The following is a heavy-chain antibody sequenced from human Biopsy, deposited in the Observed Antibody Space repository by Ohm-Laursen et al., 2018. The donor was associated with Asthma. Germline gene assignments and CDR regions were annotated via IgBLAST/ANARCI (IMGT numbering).Heavy chain of an antibody. CDR1: GGSMSSSSYY. Sequence: SETLSLTCTVSGGSMSSSSYYWGWIRQPPGKGLEWMGSISYTGSAYHNPALKSRTTISVDTSKNHFPPKLRSVTAADTAVYYCARHWDWGSFFDYWGQGTPVTVSS. CDR3: ARHWDWGSFFDY. D-gene: IGHD7-27*01. V-gene: IGHV4-39*01. J-gene: IGHJ4*02. CDR2: ISYTGSA.